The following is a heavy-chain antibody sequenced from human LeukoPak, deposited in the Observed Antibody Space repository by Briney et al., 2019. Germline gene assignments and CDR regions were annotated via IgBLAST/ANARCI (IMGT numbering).Heavy chain of an antibody. J-gene: IGHJ6*02. D-gene: IGHD1-26*01. Sequence: SVKVSCKASGYTFTSYGISWGRQAPGQGLEWMGWISAYNGNTNYAQKLQGRVTMTTDTSTSTAYMELRSLRSDDTAVYYCARDIPYSGSYYFPYYYYGMDVWGQGTTVTVSS. CDR3: ARDIPYSGSYYFPYYYYGMDV. CDR1: GYTFTSYG. CDR2: ISAYNGNT. V-gene: IGHV1-18*01.